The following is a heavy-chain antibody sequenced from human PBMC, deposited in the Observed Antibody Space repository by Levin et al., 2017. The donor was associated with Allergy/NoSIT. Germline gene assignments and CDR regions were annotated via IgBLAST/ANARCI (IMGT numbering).Heavy chain of an antibody. CDR3: AKSGERYCTRGSCYFDY. CDR2: ISDDGSTK. D-gene: IGHD2-8*02. Sequence: SGGSLRLSCEASGFTLSSHGMHWVRQAPGKGLEWVAVISDDGSTKFYAESVKGRFTISRDNSKNTLNLQMNSLRPEDAAVYYCAKSGERYCTRGSCYFDYWGLGTLVTVSS. V-gene: IGHV3-30*18. J-gene: IGHJ4*02. CDR1: GFTLSSHG.